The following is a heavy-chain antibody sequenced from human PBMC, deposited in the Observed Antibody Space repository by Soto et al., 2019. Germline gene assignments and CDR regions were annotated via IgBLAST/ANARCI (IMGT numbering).Heavy chain of an antibody. Sequence: ASVKVSCKASGYTFTGYYRHWVRQAPGQGLEWMGWINPNSGGTNYAQKFQGRVTMTRDTSISTAYMELSRLRSDDTAVYYCASNKWLASREGMDVCGQGTTVTVCS. CDR2: INPNSGGT. CDR1: GYTFTGYY. D-gene: IGHD6-19*01. CDR3: ASNKWLASREGMDV. V-gene: IGHV1-2*02. J-gene: IGHJ6*02.